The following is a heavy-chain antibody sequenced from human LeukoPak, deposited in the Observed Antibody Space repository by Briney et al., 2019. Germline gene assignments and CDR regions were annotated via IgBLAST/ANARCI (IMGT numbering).Heavy chain of an antibody. V-gene: IGHV3-30-3*01. CDR3: ARDFMIVVVIPFYDAFDI. CDR1: GFTFSSYA. Sequence: GGSLRLSCAASGFTFSSYAMHWVRQAPGKGLEGVAVISYDGSNKYYADSVKGRFTISRDNSKNTLYLQMNSLRAEDTAVYYCARDFMIVVVIPFYDAFDIWGQGTMVTVSS. CDR2: ISYDGSNK. J-gene: IGHJ3*02. D-gene: IGHD3-22*01.